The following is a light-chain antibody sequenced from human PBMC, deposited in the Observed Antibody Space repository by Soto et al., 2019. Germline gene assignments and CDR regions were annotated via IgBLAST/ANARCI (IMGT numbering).Light chain of an antibody. CDR2: DAS. V-gene: IGKV3-11*01. Sequence: EIVLTQSPGTLSLSPGERATLSCRTSQNINKYLAWYQQKPGQAPRLLIYDASNRATGIPARFSGSGSGTDFTITISSLEPEDFAVYYCQQRSNWPITFGQGTRLEIK. CDR1: QNINKY. CDR3: QQRSNWPIT. J-gene: IGKJ5*01.